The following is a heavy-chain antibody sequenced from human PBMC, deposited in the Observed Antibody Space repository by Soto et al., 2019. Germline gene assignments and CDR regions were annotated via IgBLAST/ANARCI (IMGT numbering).Heavy chain of an antibody. D-gene: IGHD6-13*01. CDR3: ARDRFASSWSYFDY. J-gene: IGHJ4*02. CDR2: ISDDGSNK. V-gene: IGHV3-30-3*01. CDR1: GFTFCNYA. Sequence: QVQLVESGGGVVQPGRSLRLSCAASGFTFCNYALHWVRQAPGKGLEWVAVISDDGSNKYYADSVKGRFTISRDNSKNTLYLQMNSLRAEDTDMYYCARDRFASSWSYFDYWGQGTPVTVSS.